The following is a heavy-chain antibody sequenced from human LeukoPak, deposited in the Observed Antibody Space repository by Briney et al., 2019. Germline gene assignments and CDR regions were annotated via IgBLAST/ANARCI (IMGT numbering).Heavy chain of an antibody. J-gene: IGHJ4*02. CDR2: IYHSGST. Sequence: SETLSLTCTVSGGSISSGGYYWSWIRQPPGKGLEWIGYIYHSGSTYYNPSLKSRVTISVDRSKNQFSLKLSSVTAADTAVYYCARQDTHGLADYWGQGTLVTVSS. CDR3: ARQDTHGLADY. D-gene: IGHD3-3*02. V-gene: IGHV4-30-2*01. CDR1: GGSISSGGYY.